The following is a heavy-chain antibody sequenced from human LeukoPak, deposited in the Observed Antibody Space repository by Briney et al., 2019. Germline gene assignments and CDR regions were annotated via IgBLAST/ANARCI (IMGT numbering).Heavy chain of an antibody. V-gene: IGHV1-2*06. D-gene: IGHD4-17*01. J-gene: IGHJ4*02. CDR1: GYTFTVYY. CDR3: ARMYSSFTVTTGEYDY. CDR2: INPNSGGT. Sequence: ASVKVSCKASGYTFTVYYMHWVRQAPGQGLEWMGRINPNSGGTNYAQKFQGRVTMTRDTSISTAYMELSRLRSDDTAVYYCARMYSSFTVTTGEYDYWGQGTLVTVSS.